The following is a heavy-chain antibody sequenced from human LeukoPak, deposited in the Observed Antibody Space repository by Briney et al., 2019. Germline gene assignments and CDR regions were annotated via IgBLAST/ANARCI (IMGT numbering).Heavy chain of an antibody. Sequence: ASVKVSCKASGYTFTGYYMLWVRQAPGHGLEWIGWINPNTGVTNYAQQFQGRVTMPRDTSISTAYMELSSLISDDTAVYYCSGGSGPHAFDIWGQGTMVTVSS. D-gene: IGHD3-10*01. CDR3: SGGSGPHAFDI. J-gene: IGHJ3*02. CDR2: INPNTGVT. CDR1: GYTFTGYY. V-gene: IGHV1-2*02.